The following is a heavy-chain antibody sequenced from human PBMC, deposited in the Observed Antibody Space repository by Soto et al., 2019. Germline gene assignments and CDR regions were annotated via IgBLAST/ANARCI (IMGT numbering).Heavy chain of an antibody. CDR2: ISSSSSYT. CDR3: ARDRGITDV. CDR1: GFTFSDYY. D-gene: IGHD6-25*01. V-gene: IGHV3-11*05. J-gene: IGHJ6*02. Sequence: GGSLRLSCAAAGFTFSDYYMSWIRQAPGKGLEWVSYISSSSSYTNYADSVKGRFTISRDNAKNSLYLQMNSLRAEDAAVYYCARDRGITDVWGQGTTVTVSS.